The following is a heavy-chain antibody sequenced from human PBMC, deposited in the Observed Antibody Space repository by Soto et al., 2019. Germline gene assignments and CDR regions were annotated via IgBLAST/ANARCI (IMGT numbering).Heavy chain of an antibody. D-gene: IGHD1-26*01. J-gene: IGHJ1*01. CDR1: GFTFSSYA. CDR2: ISYDGSNK. CDR3: ARGRYGLVGANPQH. Sequence: QVQLVESGGGVVQPGRSLRLSCAASGFTFSSYAMHWVRQAPGKGLEWVAVISYDGSNKYYADSVKGRFTISRDNSKNTLYLEMNSLRAEDTAVYYWARGRYGLVGANPQHWGQGTLVTVSS. V-gene: IGHV3-30*14.